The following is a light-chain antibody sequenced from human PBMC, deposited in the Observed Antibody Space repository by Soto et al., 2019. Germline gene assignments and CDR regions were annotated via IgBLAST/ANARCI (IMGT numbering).Light chain of an antibody. CDR2: ANK. CDR3: QSYDSSPSGYV. CDR1: SSNIGAGYD. Sequence: QSVLTQPPSVSGAPGQRVTISCTGSSSNIGAGYDVHWYQQLPGAAPKLLIYANKNRPAGVPDRFSASKSGTSASLAITGLXAVDEADYYCQSYDSSPSGYVFGTGTKVTVL. J-gene: IGLJ1*01. V-gene: IGLV1-40*01.